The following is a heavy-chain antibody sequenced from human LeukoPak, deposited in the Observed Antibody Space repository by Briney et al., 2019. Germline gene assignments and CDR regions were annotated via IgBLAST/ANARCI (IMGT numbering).Heavy chain of an antibody. Sequence: ASVKVSCKASGYTFTSYGISWVRQAPGQGLEWMGWISAYNGNTNYAQKLQGRVTMTTDTSTSTAYMELRSLRSDDTAVYYCARDSSRVWSENTLDYMDVWGKGTTVTVSS. D-gene: IGHD2-21*01. CDR3: ARDSSRVWSENTLDYMDV. CDR2: ISAYNGNT. J-gene: IGHJ6*03. CDR1: GYTFTSYG. V-gene: IGHV1-18*01.